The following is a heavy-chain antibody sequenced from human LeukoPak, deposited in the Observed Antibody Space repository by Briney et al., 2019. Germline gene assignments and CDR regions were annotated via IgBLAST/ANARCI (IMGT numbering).Heavy chain of an antibody. V-gene: IGHV4-4*02. CDR3: ARVVRSYSYGFYYGMDV. D-gene: IGHD5-18*01. Sequence: SETLSLTCAVSGGSISSSNWWSWVRQPPGKGLEWIGEIYHSGSTNYNPSLKSRVTISVDKSKNQFSLKLSSVTAADTAVYYCARVVRSYSYGFYYGMDVWGQGTTVTVSS. CDR1: GGSISSSNW. CDR2: IYHSGST. J-gene: IGHJ6*02.